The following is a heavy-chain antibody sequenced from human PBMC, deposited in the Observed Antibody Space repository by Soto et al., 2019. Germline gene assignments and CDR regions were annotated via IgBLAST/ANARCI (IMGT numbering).Heavy chain of an antibody. D-gene: IGHD3-22*01. Sequence: PSQTLSLTCAISGDSVSSNSAAWNWIRQSPSRGLEWLGRTYYRSKWYNDYAVSVKSRITINPDTSKNQFSLQLNSVTPEDTAVYYCARDYYDSSGYSNPYYFDYWGQGTLVTVS. J-gene: IGHJ4*02. CDR3: ARDYYDSSGYSNPYYFDY. V-gene: IGHV6-1*01. CDR2: TYYRSKWYN. CDR1: GDSVSSNSAA.